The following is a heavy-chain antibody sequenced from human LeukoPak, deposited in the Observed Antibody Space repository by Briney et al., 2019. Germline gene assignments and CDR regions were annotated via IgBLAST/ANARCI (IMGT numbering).Heavy chain of an antibody. J-gene: IGHJ5*02. V-gene: IGHV1-69*05. CDR2: IIPIFGTA. CDR3: ARGSRWVDP. Sequence: SVKVSCKASGGTFSSYAISWVRQAPGQGLEWMGGIIPIFGTADYAQKFQGRVTITTDESTSTAYMELSSVTAADTAVYYCARGSRWVDPWGQGTLVTVSS. CDR1: GGTFSSYA.